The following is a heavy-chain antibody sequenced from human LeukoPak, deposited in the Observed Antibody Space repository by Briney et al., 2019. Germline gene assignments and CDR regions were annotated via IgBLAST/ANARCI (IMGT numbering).Heavy chain of an antibody. CDR2: IDSDGRIT. Sequence: GGSLRLSCAASGFTFSSHWMHWVRQVPGKGLVWVSRIDSDGRITTYADSVKGRFTISRDNAKNTPYLQMNTLRDEGTAVYYCARDYNWNPPDYWGQGTLVTVSS. D-gene: IGHD1-1*01. V-gene: IGHV3-74*01. CDR1: GFTFSSHW. J-gene: IGHJ4*02. CDR3: ARDYNWNPPDY.